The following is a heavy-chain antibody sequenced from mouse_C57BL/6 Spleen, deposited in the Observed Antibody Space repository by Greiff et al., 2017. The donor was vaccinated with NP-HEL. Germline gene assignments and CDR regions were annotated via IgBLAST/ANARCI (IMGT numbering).Heavy chain of an antibody. V-gene: IGHV1-69*01. CDR3: ARVYFDV. CDR1: GYTFTSYW. CDR2: IDPSDSYT. J-gene: IGHJ1*03. Sequence: QVHVKQPGAELVMPGASVKLSCKASGYTFTSYWMHWVKQRPGQGLEWIGEIDPSDSYTNYNQKFKGKSTLTVDKSSSTAYMQLSSLTSEDSAVYYCARVYFDVWGTGTTVTVSS.